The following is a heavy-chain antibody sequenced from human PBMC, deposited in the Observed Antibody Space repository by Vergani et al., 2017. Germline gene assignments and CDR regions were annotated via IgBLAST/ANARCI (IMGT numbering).Heavy chain of an antibody. D-gene: IGHD3-10*01. CDR3: AREGVTMVRGVTLGYYYYYMDV. J-gene: IGHJ6*03. CDR1: GGTFSSYA. Sequence: QVQLVQSGAEVKKPGSSVKVSCKASGGTFSSYAISWVRQAPGQGLEWMGGIIPIFGTANYAQKFQGRVTITADESTSTAYMELSSLRSEDTAVYYCAREGVTMVRGVTLGYYYYYMDVWGKGTTVTVSS. V-gene: IGHV1-69*01. CDR2: IIPIFGTA.